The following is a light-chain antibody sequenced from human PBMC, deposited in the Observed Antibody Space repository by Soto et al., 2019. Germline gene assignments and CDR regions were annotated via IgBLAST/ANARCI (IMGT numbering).Light chain of an antibody. J-gene: IGLJ3*02. Sequence: QLVLTQPPSASGTPGQRVTITCSGSSSNIGSTTVNWYQHLPGTAPKLLIYTNNQRPSGVPDRFSGSKSGTSASLAISGLQSEDEADYYCAAWDDSLNGQVFGGGTKVTVL. CDR3: AAWDDSLNGQV. CDR1: SSNIGSTT. V-gene: IGLV1-44*01. CDR2: TNN.